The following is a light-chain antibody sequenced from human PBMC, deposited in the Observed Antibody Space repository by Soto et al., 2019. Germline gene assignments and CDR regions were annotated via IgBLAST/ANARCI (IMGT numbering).Light chain of an antibody. CDR3: QQFDTSPPST. CDR1: QSVSSSY. J-gene: IGKJ5*01. Sequence: EIVLTQSPGTLSSSPGERATLSCRASQSVSSSYLAWYQQKPGQAPRLLIYGASSRATGIPDRFSGSGSGTDFTLTISRLEPGDFAVYYCQQFDTSPPSTFGQGTRLEIK. V-gene: IGKV3-20*01. CDR2: GAS.